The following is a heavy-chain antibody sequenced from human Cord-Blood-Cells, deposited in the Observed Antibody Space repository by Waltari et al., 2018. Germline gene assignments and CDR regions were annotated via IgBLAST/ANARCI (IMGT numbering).Heavy chain of an antibody. CDR2: IYGGGST. Sequence: EVQLVESGGGLIQPVGSLRLSCAASGFTVSSNYMSWVRTVPGKGLEWVSVIYGGGSTYYADSVKGRFTISRDNSKNTLYLQMNSLRAEDTAVYYCARESGYSYGYYFDYWGQGTLVTVSS. CDR1: GFTVSSNY. J-gene: IGHJ4*02. D-gene: IGHD5-18*01. V-gene: IGHV3-53*01. CDR3: ARESGYSYGYYFDY.